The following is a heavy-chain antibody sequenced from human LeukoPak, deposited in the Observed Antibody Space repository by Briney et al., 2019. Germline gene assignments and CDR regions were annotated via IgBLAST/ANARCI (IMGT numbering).Heavy chain of an antibody. CDR2: ISDSGST. V-gene: IGHV4-30-4*01. CDR3: ATYNVGDNSFDY. D-gene: IGHD2-21*01. J-gene: IGHJ4*02. CDR1: GGSLSDGHYY. Sequence: SQTLSLTCIVSGGSLSDGHYYWSWIRQPPGKGLEWIGYISDSGSTTYNPSLKSRLSMSVDTSKKQFSLKLSSVTGADTAIYFSATYNVGDNSFDYWGQGTLVAVSS.